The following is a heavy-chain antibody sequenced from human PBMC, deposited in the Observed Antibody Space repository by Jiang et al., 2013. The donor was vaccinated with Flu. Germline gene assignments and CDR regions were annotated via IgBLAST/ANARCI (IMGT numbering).Heavy chain of an antibody. D-gene: IGHD1-7*01. CDR2: INPSTGST. CDR3: TGEFSITGTTSRSAFDI. CDR1: GYTFTSYY. J-gene: IGHJ3*02. Sequence: SGAEVKRPGASVKVSCKASGYTFTSYYMHWVRQAPGQGLEWMGVINPSTGSTTYPQKFQGRVTMTRDTSMSTVYMVLSSLRSEDTAVYYCTGEFSITGTTSRSAFDILGPRDNGHRLF. V-gene: IGHV1-46*03.